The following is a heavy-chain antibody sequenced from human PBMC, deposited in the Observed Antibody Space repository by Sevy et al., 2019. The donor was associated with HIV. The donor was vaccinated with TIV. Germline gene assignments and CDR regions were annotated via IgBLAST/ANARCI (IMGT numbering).Heavy chain of an antibody. CDR2: IYYSGST. D-gene: IGHD6-25*01. Sequence: SETLSLTCTIFGGSISAYYWSWFRQPPGRGLEYIGYIYYSGSTNYNPSLKSRVTISVDTSKNQFSLRLTSLTTADTATYYCARAPPVRSGDDSLNWFDPWGQGALVTVSS. CDR3: ARAPPVRSGDDSLNWFDP. V-gene: IGHV4-59*01. J-gene: IGHJ5*02. CDR1: GGSISAYY.